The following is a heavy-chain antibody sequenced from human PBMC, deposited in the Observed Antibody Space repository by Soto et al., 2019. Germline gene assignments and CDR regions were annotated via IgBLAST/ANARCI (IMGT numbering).Heavy chain of an antibody. CDR3: ASRPLGRSQDC. CDR1: GGSITDNTRY. CDR2: MYYGGRT. V-gene: IGHV4-39*01. Sequence: QLQLQESGPGLVKPSETLSLTCTVSGGSITDNTRYWGWIRQSPGKGLEWMGSMYYGGRTHYNPSLDSRATISEDTSKSQLSLKLSSVTAADTAVYYCASRPLGRSQDCWGQGTPVTVSS. D-gene: IGHD1-26*01. J-gene: IGHJ4*02.